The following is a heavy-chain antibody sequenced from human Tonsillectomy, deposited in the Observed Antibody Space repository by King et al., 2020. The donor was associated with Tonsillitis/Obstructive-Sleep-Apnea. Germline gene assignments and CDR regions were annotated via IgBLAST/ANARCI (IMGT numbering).Heavy chain of an antibody. CDR2: IYPGDSDT. J-gene: IGHJ4*02. V-gene: IGHV5-51*01. Sequence: VQLVESGAEVKKPGESLKISCKGSGYSFTSYWIGWVRQMPGKGLEWMGIIYPGDSDTRNSPSFQGQVTISADKSISTAYLQWSSLKASDTAMYYCARLGDDPRTLTDYVDYWGQGTLVTVSS. CDR1: GYSFTSYW. CDR3: ARLGDDPRTLTDYVDY. D-gene: IGHD3-10*01.